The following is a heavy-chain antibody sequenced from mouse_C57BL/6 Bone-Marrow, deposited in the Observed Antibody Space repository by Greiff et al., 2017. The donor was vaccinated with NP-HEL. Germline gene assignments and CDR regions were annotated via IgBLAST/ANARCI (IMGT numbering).Heavy chain of an antibody. V-gene: IGHV2-6-1*01. CDR2: IWSDGST. J-gene: IGHJ4*01. CDR3: ARHGDSSGLYYAMDY. Sequence: QVQLQQSGPGLVAPSQSLSITCTVSGFSLTSYGVHWVRQPPGKGLEWLVVIWSDGSTTYNSAPKSRLSISKDNPKSQVFLKMNRLQTDDTAMYYCARHGDSSGLYYAMDYWGQGTSVTVSS. D-gene: IGHD3-2*02. CDR1: GFSLTSYG.